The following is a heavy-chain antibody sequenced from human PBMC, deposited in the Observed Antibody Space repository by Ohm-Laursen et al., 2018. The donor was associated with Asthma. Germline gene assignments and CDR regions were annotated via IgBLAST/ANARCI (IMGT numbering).Heavy chain of an antibody. D-gene: IGHD4-11*01. V-gene: IGHV3-21*05. J-gene: IGHJ6*02. CDR3: ARYLDYQYYYYGMDV. CDR2: ISSGSSDI. Sequence: SLRLSCTASGFSFSSYSMNWVRQAPGKGLEWISYISSGSSDIFYADSVKGRFTISRDNAKNSLYLQMNSLRAEDTAVYYCARYLDYQYYYYGMDVWGQGTTVTVSS. CDR1: GFSFSSYS.